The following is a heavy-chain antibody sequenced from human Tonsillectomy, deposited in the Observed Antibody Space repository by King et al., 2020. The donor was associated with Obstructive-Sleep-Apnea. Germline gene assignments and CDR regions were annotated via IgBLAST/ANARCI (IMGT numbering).Heavy chain of an antibody. J-gene: IGHJ5*01. CDR3: VRAGSAEAGNWFDP. V-gene: IGHV4-39*07. CDR1: GASIDRTVYY. D-gene: IGHD3-10*01. CDR2: IFYSGST. Sequence: QLQESGPGLVKPSETLSLTCTVSGASIDRTVYYWAWIRQAPGKGLEWIGSIFYSGSTIYNSPLKSRVTISLDTPNNQFSLKLKSVTAADTAVYYCVRAGSAEAGNWFDPWGQGTLVTVSS.